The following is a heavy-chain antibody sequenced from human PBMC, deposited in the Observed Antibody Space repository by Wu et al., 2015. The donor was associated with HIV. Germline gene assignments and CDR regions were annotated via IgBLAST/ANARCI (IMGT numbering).Heavy chain of an antibody. J-gene: IGHJ3*02. CDR2: MNPNSGNT. CDR1: GYTFTSYD. V-gene: IGHV1-8*01. D-gene: IGHD3-10*01. Sequence: QVQLVQSGAEVKKPGASVKVSCKASGYTFTSYDINWVRQATGQGLEWMGWMNPNSGNTGYAQKFQGRVTMTRNTSISTAYMELSSLRSEDTAVYYCARGWTMVRGVTSIAFDIWGQGTMVTVSS. CDR3: ARGWTMVRGVTSIAFDI.